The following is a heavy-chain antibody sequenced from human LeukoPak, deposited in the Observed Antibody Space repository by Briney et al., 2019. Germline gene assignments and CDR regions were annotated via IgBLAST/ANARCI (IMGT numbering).Heavy chain of an antibody. CDR1: GFTFSSYS. Sequence: GGSLRLSCAASGFTFSSYSMNWVRQAPGKGLEWVSYISSSSSTIYYADSVKGRFTISRDNAKNSLYLQMNSLRAEDTAVYYCARDRTLVDIVATIHFDYWGQGTLVTVSS. CDR2: ISSSSSTI. D-gene: IGHD5-12*01. CDR3: ARDRTLVDIVATIHFDY. J-gene: IGHJ4*02. V-gene: IGHV3-48*04.